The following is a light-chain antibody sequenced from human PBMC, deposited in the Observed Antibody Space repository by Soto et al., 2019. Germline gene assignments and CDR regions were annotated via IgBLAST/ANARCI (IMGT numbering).Light chain of an antibody. CDR3: QQYNNWPPGIT. CDR1: EPIKTFY. Sequence: IVLTQSPATLSLSPGETATLSCKASEPIKTFYFGWYQHKPGQSPRLLINGVYTRATGIPDRFSGSGSGTDFTLTISRLEPEDFAIYYCQQYNNWPPGITFGQGTRLEIK. J-gene: IGKJ5*01. V-gene: IGKV3D-20*02. CDR2: GVY.